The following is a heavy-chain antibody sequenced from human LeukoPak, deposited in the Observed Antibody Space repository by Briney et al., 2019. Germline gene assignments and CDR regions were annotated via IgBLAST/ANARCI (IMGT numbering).Heavy chain of an antibody. J-gene: IGHJ3*02. CDR1: GVSISSGDHN. V-gene: IGHV4-31*03. CDR2: ISNTGGP. Sequence: PSQTLSLTCTVSGVSISSGDHNWSWIRQHPGKGLEWVGYISNTGGPDYNPSLRSRLTISVDTYQNQFSLRLNSVTAADTAVYYCAWLDYGDYEAFDIWGQGTMVTVSS. D-gene: IGHD4-17*01. CDR3: AWLDYGDYEAFDI.